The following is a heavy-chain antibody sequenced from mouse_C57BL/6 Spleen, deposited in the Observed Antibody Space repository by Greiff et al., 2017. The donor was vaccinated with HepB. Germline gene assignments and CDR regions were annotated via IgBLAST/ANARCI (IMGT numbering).Heavy chain of an antibody. CDR3: ARYTTVVANMDY. CDR1: GYTFTSYW. V-gene: IGHV1-69*01. J-gene: IGHJ4*01. D-gene: IGHD1-1*01. CDR2: IDPSDSYT. Sequence: VKLQQPGAELVMPGASVKLSCKASGYTFTSYWMHWVKQRPGQGLEWIGEIDPSDSYTNYNQKFKGKSTLTVDKTSSTAYMQLSSLTSEDSAVYYCARYTTVVANMDYWGQGTSVTVSS.